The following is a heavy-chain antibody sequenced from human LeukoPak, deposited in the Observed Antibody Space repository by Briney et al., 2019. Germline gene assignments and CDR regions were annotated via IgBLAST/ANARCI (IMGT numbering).Heavy chain of an antibody. CDR3: ARAGYYYDSSGYWDYFDY. D-gene: IGHD3-22*01. V-gene: IGHV1-2*02. Sequence: ASVKVSCKASGYTFTGYYMHWVRQAPGQGLEWMGWINPNSGGTNYAQKFQGRVTMTRDTSISTAYTELSRLRSDDTAVYYCARAGYYYDSSGYWDYFDYWGQGTLVTVCS. CDR2: INPNSGGT. J-gene: IGHJ4*02. CDR1: GYTFTGYY.